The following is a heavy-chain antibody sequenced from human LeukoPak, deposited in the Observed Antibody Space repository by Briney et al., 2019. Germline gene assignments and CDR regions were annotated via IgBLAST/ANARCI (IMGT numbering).Heavy chain of an antibody. CDR1: GFTLSSYA. CDR2: ISGSGVNT. J-gene: IGHJ4*02. Sequence: GGSLRLSCSVSGFTLSSYAMSWVRQAPGKGLEWVSTISGSGVNTYYTDSVKGRFTISRDNSKNTLFLQMNSLRAEDTAVYYCAKDLCGVYGDYKRCSFFDYRGQGTLVTVSS. V-gene: IGHV3-23*01. D-gene: IGHD4-17*01. CDR3: AKDLCGVYGDYKRCSFFDY.